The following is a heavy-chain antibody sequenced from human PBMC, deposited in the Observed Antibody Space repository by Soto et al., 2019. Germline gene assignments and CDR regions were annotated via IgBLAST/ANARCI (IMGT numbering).Heavy chain of an antibody. CDR2: ISGSGGST. V-gene: IGHV3-23*01. Sequence: TGGSLRLSCAASGFTFSSYAMSWVRQAPGKGLEWVSAISGSGGSTYYADSVKGRFTISRDNSKNTLYLQMNSLRAEDTAVYYCAKYRVAAAGGLRDAFDIWGQGTMVTVSS. CDR3: AKYRVAAAGGLRDAFDI. J-gene: IGHJ3*02. D-gene: IGHD6-13*01. CDR1: GFTFSSYA.